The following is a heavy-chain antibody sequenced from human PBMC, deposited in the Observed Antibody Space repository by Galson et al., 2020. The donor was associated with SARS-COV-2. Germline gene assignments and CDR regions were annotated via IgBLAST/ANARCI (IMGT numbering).Heavy chain of an antibody. Sequence: GGSLRLSCKGSGYSFTTYWIGWVRQMPGKGLEWMGIIDPGDSDTRYSPSFQGQVTISADKSINTVFLQWSSLRASDTAMYYCARRKRGAEIDYWGQGTLVTVSS. V-gene: IGHV5-51*01. J-gene: IGHJ4*02. CDR3: ARRKRGAEIDY. D-gene: IGHD1-1*01. CDR1: GYSFTTYW. CDR2: IDPGDSDT.